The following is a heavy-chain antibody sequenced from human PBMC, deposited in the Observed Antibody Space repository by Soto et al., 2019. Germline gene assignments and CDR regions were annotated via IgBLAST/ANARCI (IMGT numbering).Heavy chain of an antibody. V-gene: IGHV5-51*01. CDR2: IYPGDSDT. CDR3: ATKNYYDSSGYY. J-gene: IGHJ4*02. CDR1: GYSFTSYW. Sequence: EALKISCNGSGYSFTSYWIGWARQMPGKGLEWMGIIYPGDSDTRYSPSFQGQVTISADKSISTAYLQWSSLKASDTAMYYCATKNYYDSSGYYWGQGTLVTVSS. D-gene: IGHD3-22*01.